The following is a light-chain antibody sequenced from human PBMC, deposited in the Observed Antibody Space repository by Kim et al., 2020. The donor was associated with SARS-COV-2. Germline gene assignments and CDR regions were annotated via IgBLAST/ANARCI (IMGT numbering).Light chain of an antibody. J-gene: IGKJ4*01. CDR2: DAS. V-gene: IGKV3-15*01. Sequence: EVVLTQSPATLSVSPGESVTLSCRASQSVHRNLAWYQQKPGQAPSLLIDDASTRATGIPARFSGSGSGTEFTLTISSLQPDDSAVYYCQQYVQWPFTFGGVPKLRI. CDR3: QQYVQWPFT. CDR1: QSVHRN.